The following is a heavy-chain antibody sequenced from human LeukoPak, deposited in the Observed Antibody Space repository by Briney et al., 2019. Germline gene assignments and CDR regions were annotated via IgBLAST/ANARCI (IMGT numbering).Heavy chain of an antibody. V-gene: IGHV1-8*03. CDR1: GYTFTCYD. Sequence: ASVKVSCKASGYTFTCYDIQWVRQAAGQGLEWMGWMNPHSGNTGYAQRFLGRITLTRNTSTSMAYMELSSLRSEDTAVYYCARGLYLVAAGIYYYYMDVWGKGTTVTISS. J-gene: IGHJ6*03. CDR2: MNPHSGNT. D-gene: IGHD6-13*01. CDR3: ARGLYLVAAGIYYYYMDV.